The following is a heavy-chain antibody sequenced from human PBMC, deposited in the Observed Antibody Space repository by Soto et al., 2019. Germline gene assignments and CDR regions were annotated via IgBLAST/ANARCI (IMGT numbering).Heavy chain of an antibody. CDR3: ATQSYSNSGAYYYYAMDV. V-gene: IGHV4-30-2*01. CDR1: GGSISSGGYS. CDR2: IYQSGST. D-gene: IGHD4-4*01. Sequence: SETLSLTCAVSGGSISSGGYSWSWIRQPPGKGLEWIGYIYQSGSTYYNPSLKSRVTVSVDRSRNQFSLKLSSVTAADTAVYFCATQSYSNSGAYYYYAMDVWGQGTTVTVSS. J-gene: IGHJ6*02.